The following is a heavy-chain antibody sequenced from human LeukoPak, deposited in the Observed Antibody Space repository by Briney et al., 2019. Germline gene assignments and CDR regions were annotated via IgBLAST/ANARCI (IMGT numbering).Heavy chain of an antibody. D-gene: IGHD2-2*02. CDR1: GYTFTGYY. V-gene: IGHV1-2*02. Sequence: GASVKVSCKTSGYTFTGYYMHWVRQAPGQGLEYMGWINPSSGGTDYAQKFQGRVTMTRDSSISTAYMELSRLRSDDTAMYYCARVSVVPAAILDNDAFDIWGQGAMVTVSS. CDR2: INPSSGGT. J-gene: IGHJ3*02. CDR3: ARVSVVPAAILDNDAFDI.